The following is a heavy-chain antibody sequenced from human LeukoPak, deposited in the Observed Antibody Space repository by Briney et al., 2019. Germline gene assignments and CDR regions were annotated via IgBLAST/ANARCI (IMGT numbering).Heavy chain of an antibody. CDR1: GFTFSSYA. D-gene: IGHD3-22*01. CDR3: ATNYDSSGYPFDY. V-gene: IGHV3-30-3*01. Sequence: PGRSLRLSCAASGFTFSSYAMHWVRQAPGKGLEWVTVISYDGSNKYYADSVKGRFIISRDNSKNTLYLQMNSLRAEDTAVYYCATNYDSSGYPFDYWGQGTLVTVSS. J-gene: IGHJ4*02. CDR2: ISYDGSNK.